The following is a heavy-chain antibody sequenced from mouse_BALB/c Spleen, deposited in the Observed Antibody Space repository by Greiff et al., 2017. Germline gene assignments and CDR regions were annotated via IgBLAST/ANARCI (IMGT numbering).Heavy chain of an antibody. V-gene: IGHV2-9*02. CDR2: IWAGGST. CDR1: GFSLTSYG. Sequence: VQGVESGPGLVAPSQSLSITCTVSGFSLTSYGVHWVRQPPGKGLEWLGVIWAGGSTNYNSALMSRLSISKDNSKSQVFLKMNSLQTDDTAMYYCARDNYGSLDYWGQGTTLTVSS. CDR3: ARDNYGSLDY. J-gene: IGHJ2*01. D-gene: IGHD1-1*01.